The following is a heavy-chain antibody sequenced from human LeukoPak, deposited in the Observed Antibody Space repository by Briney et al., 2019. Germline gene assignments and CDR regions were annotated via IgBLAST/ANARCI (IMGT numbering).Heavy chain of an antibody. CDR1: GYTFTGYY. D-gene: IGHD6-6*01. Sequence: ASVKVSCKASGYTFTGYYMHWVRQAPGQGLEWMGWINPNSGGTNYAQKFQGRVTMTRDTSISTAYMELSRLRSDDTAVYYCARDLMGEQLGPPYWFDPWGQGTLVTVSS. CDR2: INPNSGGT. J-gene: IGHJ5*02. CDR3: ARDLMGEQLGPPYWFDP. V-gene: IGHV1-2*02.